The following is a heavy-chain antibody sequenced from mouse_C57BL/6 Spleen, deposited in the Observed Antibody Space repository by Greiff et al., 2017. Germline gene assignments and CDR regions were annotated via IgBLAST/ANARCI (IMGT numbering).Heavy chain of an antibody. V-gene: IGHV1-47*01. CDR1: GYTFTTYP. J-gene: IGHJ2*01. CDR3: ERRGTRGYYFDY. CDR2: FLPYNDDP. Sequence: QVQLQQSGAELVKPGASVKMSCKASGYTFTTYPIEWMKQNHGKSLEWIGNFLPYNDDPKYNEKFKGKATLTVEKSSSTFYLELSRETSDDSAVYYGERRGTRGYYFDYWGQGTTLTVSS. D-gene: IGHD3-3*01.